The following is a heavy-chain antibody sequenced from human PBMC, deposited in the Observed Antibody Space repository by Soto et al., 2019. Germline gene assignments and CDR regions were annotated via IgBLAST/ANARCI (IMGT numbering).Heavy chain of an antibody. J-gene: IGHJ3*02. CDR3: ASLGGNYDFWSGYSFDM. D-gene: IGHD3-3*01. V-gene: IGHV1-8*01. CDR2: MNPNSGNT. CDR1: GYTFTSYD. Sequence: ASVKVSCKASGYTFTSYDINWVRQATGRGLEGMGWMNPNSGNTGYAQKFQGRVTMTRNTPISTAYMELSSLKTEDTAGYYCASLGGNYDFWSGYSFDMWG.